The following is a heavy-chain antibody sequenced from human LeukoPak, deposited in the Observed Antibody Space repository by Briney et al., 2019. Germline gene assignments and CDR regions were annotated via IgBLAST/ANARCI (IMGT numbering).Heavy chain of an antibody. J-gene: IGHJ3*02. CDR3: TREGVYSPDPTSYHRLPFDI. Sequence: SVKVSCKASGGTFSSYAISWVRQAPGQGLEWMGRIIPTLDVANFAQKFKGRVTITADKFTNTAHLELSSLRSEDTAVYFCTREGVYSPDPTSYHRLPFDIWGKGTVVIVSS. D-gene: IGHD3-16*02. V-gene: IGHV1-69*04. CDR2: IIPTLDVA. CDR1: GGTFSSYA.